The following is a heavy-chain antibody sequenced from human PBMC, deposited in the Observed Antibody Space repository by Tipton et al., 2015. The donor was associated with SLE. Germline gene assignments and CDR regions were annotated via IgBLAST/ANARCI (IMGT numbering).Heavy chain of an antibody. Sequence: TLSLTCSVSGYSISSDNYWGWIRQSPGKGLEWIGTIYYSGNIYYNPSLESRVTISADPSKTQLSVKLRSVTATDTAVYFCARGCSSTTCEPFDYFGLDVWGQGTTVTVSS. D-gene: IGHD2-2*01. CDR1: GYSISSDNY. V-gene: IGHV4-38-2*02. CDR3: ARGCSSTTCEPFDYFGLDV. CDR2: IYYSGNI. J-gene: IGHJ6*02.